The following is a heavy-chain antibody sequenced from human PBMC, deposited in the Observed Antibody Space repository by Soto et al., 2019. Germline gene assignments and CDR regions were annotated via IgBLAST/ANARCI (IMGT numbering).Heavy chain of an antibody. V-gene: IGHV1-18*01. CDR2: ISTFNGNT. Sequence: QVHLVQSGAEVKKPGASVTVSCKASGYTFTNYGINWVRQAPGHGLEWMGWISTFNGNTKFAQRLQGRVTMTRDTSTSTVYMDLKSLRSADTAVYFCARETGGDNYGPGGFDIWGQGTMVTVSS. CDR1: GYTFTNYG. J-gene: IGHJ3*02. CDR3: ARETGGDNYGPGGFDI. D-gene: IGHD5-18*01.